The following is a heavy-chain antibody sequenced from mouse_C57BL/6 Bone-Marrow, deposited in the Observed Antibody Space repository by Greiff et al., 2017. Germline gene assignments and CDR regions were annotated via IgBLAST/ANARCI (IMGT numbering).Heavy chain of an antibody. V-gene: IGHV6-6*01. Sequence: EVKVEESGGGLVQPGGSMKLSCAASGFTFSDAWMDWVRQSPEKGLEWVAEIRNKANNHATYYAESVKGRFTISRDDTKSSVYLQMNSLRAEDTGIYYCTRNRGPYLDYWGQGTTLTVSS. CDR2: IRNKANNHAT. D-gene: IGHD3-3*01. CDR3: TRNRGPYLDY. J-gene: IGHJ2*01. CDR1: GFTFSDAW.